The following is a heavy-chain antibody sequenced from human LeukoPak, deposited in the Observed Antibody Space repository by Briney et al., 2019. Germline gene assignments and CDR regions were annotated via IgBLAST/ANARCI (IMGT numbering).Heavy chain of an antibody. CDR2: IIYNGNT. J-gene: IGHJ4*02. D-gene: IGHD6-6*01. Sequence: PSATLSLTCTVSGGSISSSTYYWSWIRQPPGQGLEWIGSIIYNGNTFYKPSLQSRVTISLDTSKNHFSLKLISVTAADTAVYYCAREVASSPNDWGQGTLVTVSS. CDR1: GGSISSSTYY. V-gene: IGHV4-39*07. CDR3: AREVASSPND.